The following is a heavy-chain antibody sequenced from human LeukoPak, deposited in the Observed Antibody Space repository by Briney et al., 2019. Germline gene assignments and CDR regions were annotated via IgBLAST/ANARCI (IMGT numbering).Heavy chain of an antibody. D-gene: IGHD3-16*01. CDR2: ISWNSGSI. CDR3: AKAGEAFDI. V-gene: IGHV3-9*01. J-gene: IGHJ3*02. Sequence: PGRSLRLSCAASGFTFDDYAMHWVRQAPGKGLEWVSGISWNSGSIDYADSVKGRFTISRDNAKNSLYLQMNSLRAEDTALYYCAKAGEAFDIWGQGTMVTVSS. CDR1: GFTFDDYA.